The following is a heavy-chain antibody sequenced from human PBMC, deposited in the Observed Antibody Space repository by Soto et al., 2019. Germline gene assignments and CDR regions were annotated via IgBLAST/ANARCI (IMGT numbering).Heavy chain of an antibody. V-gene: IGHV4-59*01. J-gene: IGHJ3*02. Sequence: TLALTCTVSGASISSSYWSWIRQSPGKGLEWIGYVYYSGSTSYNPSLKSRVTISVDTSKNQFSLKLSSVTAADTAVYYCARGYYDSRGQSNTFDIWGQGTMVTVSS. D-gene: IGHD3-22*01. CDR1: GASISSSY. CDR3: ARGYYDSRGQSNTFDI. CDR2: VYYSGST.